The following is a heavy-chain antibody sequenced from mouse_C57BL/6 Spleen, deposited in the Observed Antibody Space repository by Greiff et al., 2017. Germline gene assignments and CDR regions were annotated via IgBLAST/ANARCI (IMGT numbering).Heavy chain of an antibody. Sequence: QVQLQQSGAELARPGASVKLSCKASGYTFTSYGISWVKQRTGQGLEWIGEIYPRSGNTYYNEKFKGKATLTADKSSSTAYMELRSLTSEDSAVYFCARGVYYGSSHYYAMDYWGQGTSVTVSS. D-gene: IGHD1-1*01. CDR1: GYTFTSYG. J-gene: IGHJ4*01. CDR2: IYPRSGNT. V-gene: IGHV1-81*01. CDR3: ARGVYYGSSHYYAMDY.